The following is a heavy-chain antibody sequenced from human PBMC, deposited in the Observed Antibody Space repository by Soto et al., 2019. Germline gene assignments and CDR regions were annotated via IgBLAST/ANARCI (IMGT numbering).Heavy chain of an antibody. CDR2: IIPIFGTA. Sequence: SVKVSCKASGGTFSSYAISWVRQAPGQGLEWMGGIIPIFGTANYAQKFQVWVTMTRDTSFSTAYMELSRLRSDDTAVYYCARSTGKAAPSLDYWGQGTLVTVSS. D-gene: IGHD3-10*01. J-gene: IGHJ4*02. V-gene: IGHV1-69*05. CDR1: GGTFSSYA. CDR3: ARSTGKAAPSLDY.